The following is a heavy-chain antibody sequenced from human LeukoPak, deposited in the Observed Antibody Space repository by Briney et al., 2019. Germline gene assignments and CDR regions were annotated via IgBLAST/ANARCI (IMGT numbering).Heavy chain of an antibody. J-gene: IGHJ4*02. CDR1: GGSFSGYY. CDR2: INHSGGT. V-gene: IGHV4-34*01. Sequence: SETLSLTCAVYGGSFSGYYWSWIRQPPGKGLEWIGEINHSGGTNYNPSLKSRVTISVDTSKNQFSLKLSSVTAADTAVYYSASSLSSTSLPNDYWGQGTLVTVSS. CDR3: ASSLSSTSLPNDY. D-gene: IGHD2-2*01.